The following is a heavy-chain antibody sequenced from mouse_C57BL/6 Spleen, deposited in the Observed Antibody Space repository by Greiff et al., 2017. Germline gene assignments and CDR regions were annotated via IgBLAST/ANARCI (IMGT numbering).Heavy chain of an antibody. CDR2: ISSGSSTI. CDR1: GFTFSDYG. V-gene: IGHV5-17*01. D-gene: IGHD4-1*02. J-gene: IGHJ2*01. Sequence: EVKLVESGGGLVKPGGSLKLSCAASGFTFSDYGMHWVRQAPEKGLEWVAYISSGSSTIYYADTVKGRFTISRDNAKNTLFLQMTGLRSEDTAMYYCARPRLTTGLYFDYWGQGTTRTVSS. CDR3: ARPRLTTGLYFDY.